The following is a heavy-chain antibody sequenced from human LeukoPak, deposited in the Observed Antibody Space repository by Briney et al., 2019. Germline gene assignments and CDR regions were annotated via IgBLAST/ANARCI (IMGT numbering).Heavy chain of an antibody. CDR2: IKQDGSEK. J-gene: IGHJ4*02. V-gene: IGHV3-7*01. D-gene: IGHD3-22*01. CDR3: ARGWFSYYYDSSGSLDY. CDR1: GFTFSSYW. Sequence: GSLRLSCAASGFTFSSYWMSWVRQAPGKGLEWVANIKQDGSEKYYVDSVKGRFTISRDNAKNSLYLQMNSLRAEDTAVYYCARGWFSYYYDSSGSLDYWGQGTLVTVSS.